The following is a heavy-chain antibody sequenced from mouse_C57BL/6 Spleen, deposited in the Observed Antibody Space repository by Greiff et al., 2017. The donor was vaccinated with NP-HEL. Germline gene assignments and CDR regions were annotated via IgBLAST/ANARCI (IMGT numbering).Heavy chain of an antibody. D-gene: IGHD2-13*01. CDR2: INPSSGYT. V-gene: IGHV1-7*01. CDR1: GYTFTSYW. J-gene: IGHJ3*01. Sequence: VQLQQSGAELAKPGASVKLSCKASGYTFTSYWMHWVKQRPGQGLEWIGYINPSSGYTKYNQKFKDKATLTAAKSSSTAYMQLSSLTYEDSAVYYCARWGDSSFAYWGQGTLVTVSA. CDR3: ARWGDSSFAY.